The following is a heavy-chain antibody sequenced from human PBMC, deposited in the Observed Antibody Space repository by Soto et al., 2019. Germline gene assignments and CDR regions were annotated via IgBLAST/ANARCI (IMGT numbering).Heavy chain of an antibody. CDR2: ISYDGSNK. CDR1: GFTFSSYG. J-gene: IGHJ5*02. V-gene: IGHV3-30*18. Sequence: QVQLVESGGGVVQPGRSLRLSCAASGFTFSSYGMHWVRQAPGKGLEWVAVISYDGSNKYYADSVKGRFTISRDNSKNTLYLQMNSLRAEDTAVYYCAKAMDILTGYYPSWGQGTLVTVSS. CDR3: AKAMDILTGYYPS. D-gene: IGHD3-9*01.